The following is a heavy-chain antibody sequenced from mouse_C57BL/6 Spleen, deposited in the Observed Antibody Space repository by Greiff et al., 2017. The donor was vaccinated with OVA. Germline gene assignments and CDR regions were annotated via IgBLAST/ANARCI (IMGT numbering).Heavy chain of an antibody. D-gene: IGHD2-10*02. J-gene: IGHJ4*01. Sequence: EVKLVESGPGLVKPSQSLSLTCSVTGYSITSGYYWNWIRQFPGNKLEWMGYISYDGSNNYNPSLKNRISITRDTSKNQFFLKLNSVTTEDTATYYCARGLVSYAMDYWGQGTSVTVSS. CDR2: ISYDGSN. CDR3: ARGLVSYAMDY. CDR1: GYSITSGYY. V-gene: IGHV3-6*01.